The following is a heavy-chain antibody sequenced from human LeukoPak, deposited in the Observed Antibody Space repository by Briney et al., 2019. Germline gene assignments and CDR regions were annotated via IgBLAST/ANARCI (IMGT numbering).Heavy chain of an antibody. CDR2: FDPEDGET. CDR1: GYTLTELS. J-gene: IGHJ4*02. Sequence: ASVKVSCKVSGYTLTELSMHWVRQAPGKGLEWMGGFDPEDGETICAQKFQGRVTMTEDTSTDTAYMELSSLRSEDTAVYYCASICSSTSCYVNDYWGQGTLVTVSS. CDR3: ASICSSTSCYVNDY. V-gene: IGHV1-24*01. D-gene: IGHD2-2*01.